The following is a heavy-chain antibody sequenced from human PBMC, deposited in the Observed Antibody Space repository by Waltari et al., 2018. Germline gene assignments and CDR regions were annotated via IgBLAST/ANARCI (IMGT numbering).Heavy chain of an antibody. CDR1: GYMFNMYW. CDR3: ARLTSVQPQYFDY. D-gene: IGHD4-17*01. Sequence: EVQLVQSGAEVKKPGESRTISCKGSGYMFNMYWIGWVRQMPGKGLGWMGSIHPRDSDTRYSPSFQGQVTISADKSISTAYLQWSSLKASDTAMYYCARLTSVQPQYFDYWGQGTPVTVSS. V-gene: IGHV5-51*03. CDR2: IHPRDSDT. J-gene: IGHJ4*02.